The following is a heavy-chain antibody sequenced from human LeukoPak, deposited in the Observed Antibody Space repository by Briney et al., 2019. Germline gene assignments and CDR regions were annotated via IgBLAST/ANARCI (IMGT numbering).Heavy chain of an antibody. CDR2: ISYDGSNK. J-gene: IGHJ4*02. V-gene: IGHV3-30-3*01. D-gene: IGHD2-15*01. Sequence: GGSLRLSCAASGFTFSSYAMRWVRQAPGKGLEWVAVISYDGSNKYYADSVKGRFTISRDNSKNTLYLQMNSLRAEDTAVYYCARDGGDIVVVVAATPLYYFDYWGQGTLVTVSS. CDR3: ARDGGDIVVVVAATPLYYFDY. CDR1: GFTFSSYA.